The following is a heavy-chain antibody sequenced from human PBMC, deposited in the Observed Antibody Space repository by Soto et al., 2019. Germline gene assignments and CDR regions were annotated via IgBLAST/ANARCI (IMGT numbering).Heavy chain of an antibody. J-gene: IGHJ4*02. CDR1: GGSLNSGAYY. Sequence: QVQLQESGPGLVKPSETLSLTCNVSGGSLNSGAYYWSWIRPPPGKGLEWIVYIYHRGRADDNPSLKSRATISLDTSKNQFTLKLKSVNAVDTGVSYCARSWGGDGYSDWGQGTLVTVSS. CDR2: IYHRGRA. D-gene: IGHD2-15*01. V-gene: IGHV4-61*08. CDR3: ARSWGGDGYSD.